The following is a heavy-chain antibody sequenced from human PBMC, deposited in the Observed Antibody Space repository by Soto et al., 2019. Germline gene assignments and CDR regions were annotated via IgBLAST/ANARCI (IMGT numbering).Heavy chain of an antibody. J-gene: IGHJ5*02. D-gene: IGHD2-2*01. V-gene: IGHV3-23*01. Sequence: GGSLRLSCAASGFTFSSYAMTWVRQAPGKGLEWVSTISDTGGSTYYADSVKGRFTISRDNSKSTLDLQMNSLRAEDTAIYYCARGVYCSSISCPTWFDPWGQGTLVTVSS. CDR3: ARGVYCSSISCPTWFDP. CDR2: ISDTGGST. CDR1: GFTFSSYA.